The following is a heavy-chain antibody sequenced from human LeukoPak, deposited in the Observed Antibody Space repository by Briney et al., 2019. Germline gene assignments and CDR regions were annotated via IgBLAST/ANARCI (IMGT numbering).Heavy chain of an antibody. J-gene: IGHJ6*02. Sequence: TGGSLRLSCAASGFTFSSYAMSWVRQAPGKGLEWVSAISGSGGSTYYADSVKGRFTISRDNSKNTLYLQMNSLRAEDTAVYYCAKVNDILTGYYNNYGMDVWGQGTTVTVSS. CDR1: GFTFSSYA. V-gene: IGHV3-23*01. CDR2: ISGSGGST. CDR3: AKVNDILTGYYNNYGMDV. D-gene: IGHD3-9*01.